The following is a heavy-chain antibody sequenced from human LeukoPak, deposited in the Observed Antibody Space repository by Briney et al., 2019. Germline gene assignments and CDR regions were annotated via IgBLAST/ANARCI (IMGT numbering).Heavy chain of an antibody. V-gene: IGHV3-11*01. CDR2: TSFSGRTT. J-gene: IGHJ4*02. Sequence: GGSLRLSCAASGFIFSDCYMSWFRQVPGKGLEWIAYTSFSGRTTYYADSVEGRFTISRDNAKNSLYLQMNSLRAEDTALYYCAKSYSYGYTGSFDYWGQGTLVTVSS. CDR1: GFIFSDCY. D-gene: IGHD5-18*01. CDR3: AKSYSYGYTGSFDY.